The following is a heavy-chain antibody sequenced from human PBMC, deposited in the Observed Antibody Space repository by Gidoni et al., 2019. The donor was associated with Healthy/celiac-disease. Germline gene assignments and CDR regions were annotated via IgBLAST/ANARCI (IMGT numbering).Heavy chain of an antibody. CDR3: ARDNPAYGGNPYPFDY. Sequence: QVQLQESGPGLVKPSETLSLTCPVSGGSISSYYWSWIRQPPGKGLEWIGYIYYSGSTNYNPSLKSRVTISVDTSKNQFSLKLSSVTAADTAVYYCARDNPAYGGNPYPFDYWGQGTLVTVSS. CDR2: IYYSGST. J-gene: IGHJ4*02. V-gene: IGHV4-59*01. D-gene: IGHD4-17*01. CDR1: GGSISSYY.